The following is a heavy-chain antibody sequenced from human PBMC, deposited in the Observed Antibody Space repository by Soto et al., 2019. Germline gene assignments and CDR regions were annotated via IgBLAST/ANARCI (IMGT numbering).Heavy chain of an antibody. D-gene: IGHD2-21*01. CDR1: GFSFSSFA. Sequence: EVQLLESGGTLVQPGESLRLSCEVSGFSFSSFAMNWVRQAPGEGLEWVSSIRGTASSYADSVKGRFTISRDNSKNTVYLQMNTLRGEDTAVYYCAKCPVLMTTSGGWCKWFDPWGQRTLVIVSS. V-gene: IGHV3-23*01. CDR2: IRGTAS. J-gene: IGHJ5*02. CDR3: AKCPVLMTTSGGWCKWFDP.